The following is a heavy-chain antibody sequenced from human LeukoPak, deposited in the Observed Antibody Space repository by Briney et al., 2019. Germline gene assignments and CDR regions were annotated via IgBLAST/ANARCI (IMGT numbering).Heavy chain of an antibody. J-gene: IGHJ4*02. CDR2: IYSGGST. Sequence: GGSLRLSCAASGFTVSAYYMTWVRQAPGKGLECVSVIYSGGSTYYADSVKGRFTVSRDNSKNTLYLQMNSLRAEDTAMYYCARGLGYCTSTTCLLPFDYWGQGTLVTVSS. CDR1: GFTVSAYY. D-gene: IGHD2-2*01. V-gene: IGHV3-53*01. CDR3: ARGLGYCTSTTCLLPFDY.